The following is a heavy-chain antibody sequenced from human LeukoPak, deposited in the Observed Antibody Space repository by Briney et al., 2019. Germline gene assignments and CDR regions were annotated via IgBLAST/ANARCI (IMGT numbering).Heavy chain of an antibody. D-gene: IGHD2-15*01. CDR3: ARNLYGGNFDY. Sequence: GASVKVSCKASGGTFSSYAISWVRQAPGQGLEWMGRIIPILGIANYARKFQGRVTITADKSTSTAYMELSSLRSEDTAVYYCARNLYGGNFDYWGQGTLVTVSS. CDR1: GGTFSSYA. CDR2: IIPILGIA. J-gene: IGHJ4*02. V-gene: IGHV1-69*04.